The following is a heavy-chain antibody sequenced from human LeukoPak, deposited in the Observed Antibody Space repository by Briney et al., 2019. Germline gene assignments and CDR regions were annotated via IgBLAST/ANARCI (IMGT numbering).Heavy chain of an antibody. CDR1: GGSFSGYY. J-gene: IGHJ4*02. Sequence: SETLSLTCAVYGGSFSGYYWSWIRQPPGKGLDWIGEINHSGSTNYNPSLKSRVTISINTSKNQFSLKLSSVTAADTAVYYCARRNGQDIVATFRRRYYFDYWGQGTLVTVSS. V-gene: IGHV4-34*01. CDR2: INHSGST. D-gene: IGHD5-12*01. CDR3: ARRNGQDIVATFRRRYYFDY.